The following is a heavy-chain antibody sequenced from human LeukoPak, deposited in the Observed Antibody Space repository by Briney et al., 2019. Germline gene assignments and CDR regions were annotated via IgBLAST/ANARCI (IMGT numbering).Heavy chain of an antibody. J-gene: IGHJ6*02. Sequence: PGGSLRLSCAASGFTFSSYAMSWVRQAPGKGLEWVSAISGSGGSTYYADSVKGRFTISRDNSKNTLYLQMNSLRAEDTAVYYCAKDLRVLYYGSGSYQDLALSYYGMDVWGQGTTVTVSS. D-gene: IGHD3-10*01. V-gene: IGHV3-23*01. CDR1: GFTFSSYA. CDR2: ISGSGGST. CDR3: AKDLRVLYYGSGSYQDLALSYYGMDV.